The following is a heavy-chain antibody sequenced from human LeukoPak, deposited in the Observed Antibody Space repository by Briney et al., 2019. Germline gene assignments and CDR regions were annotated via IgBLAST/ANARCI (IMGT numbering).Heavy chain of an antibody. Sequence: GGSLILSCAASGFTFSSYSMNWVRQAPGKGLEWVSSISSSSSYIYYADSVKGRFTISRDNAKNSLYLQMNSLRAEDTAVYYCARDRQYSSSWGNWFDPWGQGTLVTVSS. V-gene: IGHV3-21*01. CDR3: ARDRQYSSSWGNWFDP. CDR1: GFTFSSYS. D-gene: IGHD6-6*01. CDR2: ISSSSSYI. J-gene: IGHJ5*02.